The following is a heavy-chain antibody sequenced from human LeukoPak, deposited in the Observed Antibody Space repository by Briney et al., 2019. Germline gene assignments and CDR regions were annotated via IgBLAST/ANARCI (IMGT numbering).Heavy chain of an antibody. CDR3: ARRRARYCSGGSCYFDY. Sequence: SETLSLTCTVSGGSIISGSYYWSWIRQPAGKGLEWIGRIYTSGSTNYNPSLKNRVTISVDTSKNQFSLKLSSVTAADTAVYYCARRRARYCSGGSCYFDYWGQGTLVTVSS. D-gene: IGHD2-15*01. J-gene: IGHJ4*02. V-gene: IGHV4-61*02. CDR1: GGSIISGSYY. CDR2: IYTSGST.